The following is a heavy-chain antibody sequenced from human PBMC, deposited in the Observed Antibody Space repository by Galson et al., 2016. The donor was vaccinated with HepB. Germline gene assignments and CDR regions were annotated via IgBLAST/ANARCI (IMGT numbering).Heavy chain of an antibody. J-gene: IGHJ3*02. D-gene: IGHD3-10*01. CDR1: GFSLSTSGES. Sequence: PALVKPTQTLTLTCPFSGFSLSTSGESVGWIRQPPAKALEWLALIYWDDDERYSPSPKSRLPITKGTSKNQVALTMTNMDPVDTATYYCAHSRGAYYYDSGNYDAFDIWGQGTMVTVSS. CDR2: IYWDDDE. V-gene: IGHV2-5*02. CDR3: AHSRGAYYYDSGNYDAFDI.